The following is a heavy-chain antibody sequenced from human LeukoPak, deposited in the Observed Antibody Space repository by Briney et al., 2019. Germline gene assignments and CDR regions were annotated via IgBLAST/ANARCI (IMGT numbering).Heavy chain of an antibody. D-gene: IGHD3-22*01. Sequence: GGSLRLSCAASGFTFSGTAIHWVRQASGKGLEWVGRIRSKANNYATAYAASMKGRFTISRDDSKNTAYLQMNSLKTEDTAVYYCTRHSHDSSAGWFDPWGQGTLVTVSS. V-gene: IGHV3-73*01. CDR3: TRHSHDSSAGWFDP. CDR2: IRSKANNYAT. J-gene: IGHJ5*02. CDR1: GFTFSGTA.